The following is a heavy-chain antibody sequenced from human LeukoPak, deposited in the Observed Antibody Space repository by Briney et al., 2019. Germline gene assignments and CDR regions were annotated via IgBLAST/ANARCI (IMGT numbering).Heavy chain of an antibody. CDR3: ARVVRFLERLISINYYYMDV. CDR1: GYTFTSYD. CDR2: MNPNSGNT. D-gene: IGHD3-3*01. J-gene: IGHJ6*03. V-gene: IGHV1-8*01. Sequence: GASVKVSCKASGYTFTSYDINWVRQATGQGLEWMGWMNPNSGNTGYAQKFQGRVTMTRNTSISTAYMELSSLRSEDTAVYYCARVVRFLERLISINYYYMDVWGKGTTVTVSS.